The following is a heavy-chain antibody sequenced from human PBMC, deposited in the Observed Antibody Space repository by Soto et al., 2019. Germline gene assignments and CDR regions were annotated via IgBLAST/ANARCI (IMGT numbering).Heavy chain of an antibody. Sequence: ASVKVSCKVAGYSLTGHYMHWVRQVSGKRLGYLGWLASENGGAYDAPKLQGRVAFTRATYISTAYMELRRLRSDDTAVYYCASPTPGVVVPAAAIRLYATGHYGMDFWGQGTTVTVSS. V-gene: IGHV1-2*02. J-gene: IGHJ6*02. CDR1: GYSLTGHY. D-gene: IGHD2-2*01. CDR2: LASENGGA. CDR3: ASPTPGVVVPAAAIRLYATGHYGMDF.